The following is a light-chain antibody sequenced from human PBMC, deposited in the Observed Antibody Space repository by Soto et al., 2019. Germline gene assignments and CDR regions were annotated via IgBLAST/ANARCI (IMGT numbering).Light chain of an antibody. J-gene: IGLJ3*02. V-gene: IGLV2-14*03. CDR1: SSDIGGYNH. CDR3: CAYTARTTLSWV. CDR2: DVD. Sequence: QSVLTQPTSVSGSPGQSITISCTGVSSDIGGYNHVSWYQQHPGKVPRLIIYDVDNRPLGVSNRFSGSQSGNMASLTISGLQAEGEADYYCCAYTARTTLSWVFGGGTKLTVL.